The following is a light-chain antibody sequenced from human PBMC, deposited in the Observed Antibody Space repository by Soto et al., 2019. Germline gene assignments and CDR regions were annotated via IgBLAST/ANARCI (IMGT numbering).Light chain of an antibody. J-gene: IGLJ3*02. V-gene: IGLV1-40*01. CDR1: SSDIGAGYD. CDR3: QSYDSSLSAL. Sequence: QPVLTQPPSVSGAPGQRVTISCSGSSSDIGAGYDVHWYQHLPGTAPKLLIYGNTNRPSGVPDRFSGSKSGTSASLAITGLQAEDEADYYCQSYDSSLSALFGGGTKHTVL. CDR2: GNT.